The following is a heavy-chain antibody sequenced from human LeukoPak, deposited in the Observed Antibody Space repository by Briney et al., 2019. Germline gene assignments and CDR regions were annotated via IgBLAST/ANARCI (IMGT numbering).Heavy chain of an antibody. Sequence: GASVKVSCKASGYTFTGYYMHWVRQAPGQGLEWMGRINPNSGGTNYAQTVQGRVTMTRDTSISTANMALSRLRSDDTAVYYCARDRTRIRHSGYDLPNDYWGQGTLVTVSS. CDR2: INPNSGGT. CDR1: GYTFTGYY. CDR3: ARDRTRIRHSGYDLPNDY. J-gene: IGHJ4*02. V-gene: IGHV1-2*06. D-gene: IGHD5-12*01.